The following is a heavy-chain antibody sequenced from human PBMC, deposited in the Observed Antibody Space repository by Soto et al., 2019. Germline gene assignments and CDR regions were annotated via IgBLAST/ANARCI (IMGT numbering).Heavy chain of an antibody. CDR3: ASVRRGGYDSLRYYYGMDV. CDR2: IYYSGST. J-gene: IGHJ6*02. CDR1: VGSISSSSYY. Sequence: QLQLQESGQGLVKPSETLSLTCTVSVGSISSSSYYWGWIRQPPWKGLEWIGVIYYSGSTYYNPSLKSRVTISVDTSKTHLSLKLSSVTAADTAVYYCASVRRGGYDSLRYYYGMDVWGQGTTVTVSS. V-gene: IGHV4-39*02. D-gene: IGHD5-12*01.